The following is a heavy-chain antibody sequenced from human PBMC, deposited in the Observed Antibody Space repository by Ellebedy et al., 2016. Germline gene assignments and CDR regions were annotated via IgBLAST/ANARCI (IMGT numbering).Heavy chain of an antibody. Sequence: GESLKISCAASGFTFSGYAMHWVRQAPGKGLEWVAVISDDGSNEEYAASVKGRFTISRDNSKNTLYLQMNSLRPEDTAVYYCASAGADHWGQGTLVTVSS. J-gene: IGHJ4*02. V-gene: IGHV3-30*03. D-gene: IGHD3-10*01. CDR1: GFTFSGYA. CDR3: ASAGADH. CDR2: ISDDGSNE.